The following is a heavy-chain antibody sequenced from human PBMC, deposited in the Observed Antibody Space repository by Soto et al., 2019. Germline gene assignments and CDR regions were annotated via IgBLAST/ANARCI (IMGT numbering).Heavy chain of an antibody. Sequence: GGSLRLSCAASGFTFSSYGMHWVRQAPGKGLEWVAVISYDGSNKYYADSVKGRFTISRDNSKNTLYLQMNSLRAEDTAVYYCAKEVVATFYDYGGNLPTQRWGMDVWGQGTTVTVSS. D-gene: IGHD4-17*01. CDR2: ISYDGSNK. CDR3: AKEVVATFYDYGGNLPTQRWGMDV. J-gene: IGHJ6*02. V-gene: IGHV3-30*18. CDR1: GFTFSSYG.